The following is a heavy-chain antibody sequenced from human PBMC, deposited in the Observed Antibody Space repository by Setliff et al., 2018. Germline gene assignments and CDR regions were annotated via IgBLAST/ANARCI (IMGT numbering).Heavy chain of an antibody. D-gene: IGHD3-22*01. Sequence: ASVKVSCKASGYTFTGYYIHWVRQAPGEGLEWMGCINVNSGDTNYAQKFQGRVIVTRDTSSSTAYMELRSLRPDDTAVYFCARGLIHDSSDYIGNWFDPWGQGTLVTVS. CDR2: INVNSGDT. V-gene: IGHV1-2*02. CDR1: GYTFTGYY. J-gene: IGHJ5*02. CDR3: ARGLIHDSSDYIGNWFDP.